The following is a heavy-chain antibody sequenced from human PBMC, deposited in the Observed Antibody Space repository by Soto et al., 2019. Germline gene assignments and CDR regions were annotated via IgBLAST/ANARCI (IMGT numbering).Heavy chain of an antibody. Sequence: SVKVSCKASGFTFTSSAVQWVRQARGQRLEWIGWIVVGSGNTNYAQKFQERVTITRDMSTSTAYMELSSLRSEDTAVYYCAATSWGGCSYVESAFDIWGQGTMVTVSS. CDR3: AATSWGGCSYVESAFDI. J-gene: IGHJ3*02. CDR2: IVVGSGNT. V-gene: IGHV1-58*01. D-gene: IGHD5-18*01. CDR1: GFTFTSSA.